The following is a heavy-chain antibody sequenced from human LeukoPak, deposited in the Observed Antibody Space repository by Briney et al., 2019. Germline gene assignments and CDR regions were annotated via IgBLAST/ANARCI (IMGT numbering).Heavy chain of an antibody. Sequence: PSETLSLTCTVSGYSISSGYYWGWIRQPPGKGLEWIGSIYPSGSTYYYPSLKSRVTISLDTSKNQFSLKLSSVTAADTAVYYCARTDYGLLDYWGQGTLVTVSS. D-gene: IGHD4-17*01. CDR1: GYSISSGYY. J-gene: IGHJ4*02. CDR2: IYPSGST. CDR3: ARTDYGLLDY. V-gene: IGHV4-38-2*02.